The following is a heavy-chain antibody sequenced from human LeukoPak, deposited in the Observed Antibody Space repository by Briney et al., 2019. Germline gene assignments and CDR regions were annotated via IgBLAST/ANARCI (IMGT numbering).Heavy chain of an antibody. D-gene: IGHD6-19*01. CDR3: AAAVAGTGLDY. CDR1: GGSISSYY. J-gene: IGHJ4*02. CDR2: IYYSGST. Sequence: PSETLSLTCTVSGGSISSYYWSWIRQPPGKGLELIGYIYYSGSTNSNPSPKSRVPISLDTTKTQYSLKLSSVTAAATAVYYCAAAVAGTGLDYWGEGTLVTVSS. V-gene: IGHV4-59*08.